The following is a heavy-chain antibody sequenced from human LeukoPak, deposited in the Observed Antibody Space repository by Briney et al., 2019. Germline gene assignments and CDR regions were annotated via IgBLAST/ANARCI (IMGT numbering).Heavy chain of an antibody. CDR3: ARDRDSSGSWEVNFDY. Sequence: PGGSLRLSCAASGFTFTSYSMNWVRQAPGKGLEWRSYITSSSSPIFYADSMKGRFTISRDDAKNSVYLQMNTLRVEDTAVYYCARDRDSSGSWEVNFDYWGQGTLVTVSS. CDR2: ITSSSSPI. D-gene: IGHD6-13*01. J-gene: IGHJ4*02. V-gene: IGHV3-48*04. CDR1: GFTFTSYS.